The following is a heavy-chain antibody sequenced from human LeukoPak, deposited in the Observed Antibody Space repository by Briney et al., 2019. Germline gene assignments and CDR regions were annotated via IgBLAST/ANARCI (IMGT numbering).Heavy chain of an antibody. J-gene: IGHJ5*02. CDR1: GYSISSGYY. V-gene: IGHV4-38-2*02. D-gene: IGHD6-19*01. CDR3: TREKPWLLRGDNWFDP. Sequence: SETLSLTCAVSGYSISSGYYWGWIRQPPGKGLEWIGSIYHSGSTYYNPSLKSRVTISVDTSKNQFSLKLSSVTAADTAVYYCTREKPWLLRGDNWFDPWGQGTLVTVSS. CDR2: IYHSGST.